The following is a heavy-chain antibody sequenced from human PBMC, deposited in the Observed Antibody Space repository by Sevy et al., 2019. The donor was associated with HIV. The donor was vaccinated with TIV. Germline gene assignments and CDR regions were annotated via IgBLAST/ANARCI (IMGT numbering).Heavy chain of an antibody. J-gene: IGHJ6*02. CDR1: GFTFSNYG. CDR2: ISYDGSNQ. V-gene: IGHV3-30*18. Sequence: GGSLRLSCAASGFTFSNYGMYWVRQAPGKGLEWVAVISYDGSNQYSADSVQGRFTISRDNSKNTLYLQMNSLRTEDTAVYYCAKGAVDCSDGTCYSAYYYSVMDVWGQGTTVTVSS. CDR3: AKGAVDCSDGTCYSAYYYSVMDV. D-gene: IGHD2-15*01.